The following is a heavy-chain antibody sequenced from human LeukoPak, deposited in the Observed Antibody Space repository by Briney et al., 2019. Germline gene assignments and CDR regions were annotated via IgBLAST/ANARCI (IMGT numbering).Heavy chain of an antibody. V-gene: IGHV3-21*06. CDR1: GCTFSSYS. Sequence: GGSLRLSCAASGCTFSSYSMNWVRQAPGKGLEWVSSISSSNSHSYYADSVKGRFTISRDNAKNSLYLQMNSLRAEDTAVYYCARGGTYCGGDCYGTNYWGQGTLVTVSS. CDR2: ISSSNSHS. CDR3: ARGGTYCGGDCYGTNY. J-gene: IGHJ4*02. D-gene: IGHD2-21*02.